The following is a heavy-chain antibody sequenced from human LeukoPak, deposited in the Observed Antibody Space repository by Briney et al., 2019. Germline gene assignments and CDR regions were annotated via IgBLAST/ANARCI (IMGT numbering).Heavy chain of an antibody. CDR1: GFTFSNYA. V-gene: IGHV3-23*01. Sequence: LSGGSLRLSCAASGFTFSNYAMSWVRQAPGKGLEWVSAISGSGDTSDYADSVKGRFTISRDNSKNTLYLQMSSLRDEDTAVYSCAKSRDLEGGTYYNLDYWGQGTLVTVSS. CDR3: AKSRDLEGGTYYNLDY. J-gene: IGHJ4*02. CDR2: ISGSGDTS. D-gene: IGHD1-26*01.